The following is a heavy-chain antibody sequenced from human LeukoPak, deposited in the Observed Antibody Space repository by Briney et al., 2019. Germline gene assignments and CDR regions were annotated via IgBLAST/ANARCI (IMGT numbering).Heavy chain of an antibody. CDR3: ARGRGVYYDSSGYYYPLNY. Sequence: SETLSLTCAVYGGSFSGYYWSRIRQPPGKGLEWIGEINHSGSTHHNPSLKSRVTISVDTSKIQFSLKLSSVTAADTAVYYCARGRGVYYDSSGYYYPLNYWGQGTLVTVSS. CDR2: INHSGST. CDR1: GGSFSGYY. J-gene: IGHJ4*02. V-gene: IGHV4-34*01. D-gene: IGHD3-22*01.